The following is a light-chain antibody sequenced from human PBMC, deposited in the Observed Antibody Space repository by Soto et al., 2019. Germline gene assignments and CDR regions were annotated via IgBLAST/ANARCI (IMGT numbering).Light chain of an antibody. Sequence: QSALTQPASVSGSPGQSITISCTGTSSDVGSYNLVSWYQQHPGKAPKLMIYEGSKRPSGVSNRFSGSKSGNTASLTISGLQAEDEADYYCFSYAGSSTYVFGTGIKVTVL. CDR2: EGS. CDR1: SSDVGSYNL. V-gene: IGLV2-23*01. CDR3: FSYAGSSTYV. J-gene: IGLJ1*01.